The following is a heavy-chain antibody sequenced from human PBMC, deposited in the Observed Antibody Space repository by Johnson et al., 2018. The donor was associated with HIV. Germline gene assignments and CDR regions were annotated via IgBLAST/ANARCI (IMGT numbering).Heavy chain of an antibody. V-gene: IGHV3-11*04. J-gene: IGHJ3*02. CDR2: ISSSASTI. Sequence: QVQLVESGGGLVKPGGSLRLSCAASGFTFSDYYMSWIRQAPGMGLEWVSYISSSASTIYYADSVKGRFTISRDNAKNSLYLQMNTLRAEDTAVYYCARVGIYYDSIEDAFDIWGQGTMVTVSS. CDR1: GFTFSDYY. CDR3: ARVGIYYDSIEDAFDI. D-gene: IGHD3-22*01.